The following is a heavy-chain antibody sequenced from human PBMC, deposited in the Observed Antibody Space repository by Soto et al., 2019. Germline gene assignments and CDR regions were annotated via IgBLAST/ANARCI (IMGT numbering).Heavy chain of an antibody. V-gene: IGHV3-23*01. CDR3: AKGDSSSHWCNWFGP. Sequence: EVQLLESGGGLVQPGGSLRLSCAASGFTFSSYAMSWVRQAPGKGLEWVSAISGSGGSTYYADSVTGRFTISRDNSKNTRYLQMNSLRAEDTAVYYCAKGDSSSHWCNWFGPWGQGSLVAVST. CDR2: ISGSGGST. CDR1: GFTFSSYA. J-gene: IGHJ5*02. D-gene: IGHD6-6*01.